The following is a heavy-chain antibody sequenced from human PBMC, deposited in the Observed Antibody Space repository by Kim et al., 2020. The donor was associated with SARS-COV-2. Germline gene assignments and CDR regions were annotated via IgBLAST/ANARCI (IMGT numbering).Heavy chain of an antibody. J-gene: IGHJ4*02. CDR3: ARRFTTGWYYLDY. D-gene: IGHD6-19*01. V-gene: IGHV5-51*01. Sequence: YSPSFQGTVTISTEKSISTAYLQWSSLKASDTAIYYCARRFTTGWYYLDYWGQGTLVTVSS.